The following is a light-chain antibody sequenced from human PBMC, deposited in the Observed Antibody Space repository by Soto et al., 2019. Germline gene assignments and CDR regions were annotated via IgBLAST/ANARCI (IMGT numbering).Light chain of an antibody. J-gene: IGKJ5*01. CDR2: DAS. V-gene: IGKV1-33*01. CDR1: QDSTKY. CDR3: QQYDNLPLT. Sequence: IQLTQSPSSLSASVGDRVTITCRASQDSTKYLAWYQQKPGKAPNLLIYDASTLHSGVPSRFSGSGSGTDFSFTITTVQPEDSAIYYCQQYDNLPLTFGQGTRLEIK.